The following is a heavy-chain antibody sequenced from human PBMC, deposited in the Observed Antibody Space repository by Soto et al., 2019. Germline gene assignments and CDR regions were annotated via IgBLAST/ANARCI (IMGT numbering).Heavy chain of an antibody. J-gene: IGHJ4*02. Sequence: PSETLSLTCTVSGGSISSGGYYWSWIRQHPGKGLEWIGYIYYSGSTYYNPSLKSRVTISVDTSKNQFSLKLSSVTAADTAVYYCARDRSAFGSLDYWGQGTLVTVSS. CDR3: ARDRSAFGSLDY. CDR2: IYYSGST. D-gene: IGHD3-10*01. V-gene: IGHV4-31*03. CDR1: GGSISSGGYY.